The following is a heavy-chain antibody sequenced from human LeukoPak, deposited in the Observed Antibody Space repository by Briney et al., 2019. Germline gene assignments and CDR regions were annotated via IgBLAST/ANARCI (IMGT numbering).Heavy chain of an antibody. V-gene: IGHV1-2*02. J-gene: IGHJ4*02. D-gene: IGHD4-17*01. CDR2: INPKGGGT. CDR1: GYTFTGYY. Sequence: ASVKVSCKASGYTFTGYYMHWVRQAPGQGLEWMGWINPKGGGTKYAQKFQGRVTMTRDTSITTAYMELSRLRSDDTAVYYCARVRGYGDYFDYWGQGTLLTVSS. CDR3: ARVRGYGDYFDY.